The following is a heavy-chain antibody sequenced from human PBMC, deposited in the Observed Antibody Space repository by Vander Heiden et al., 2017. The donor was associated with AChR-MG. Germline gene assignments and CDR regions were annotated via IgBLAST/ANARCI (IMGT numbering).Heavy chain of an antibody. D-gene: IGHD2-15*01. Sequence: QVQLVQSGAEVKKPGSSVKVSCKTSGGTFTSYSLSWVRQAPGKGLEWVADIIPVLGMTKYAQKFRGRVTITAHESTTTAYLDLSSLRSEDTAVYYCARRVVCFDQGSCSGASCFCRYFDLWGRGTLVTVSS. V-gene: IGHV1-69*01. CDR2: IIPVLGMT. CDR3: ARRVVCFDQGSCSGASCFCRYFDL. J-gene: IGHJ2*01. CDR1: GGTFTSYS.